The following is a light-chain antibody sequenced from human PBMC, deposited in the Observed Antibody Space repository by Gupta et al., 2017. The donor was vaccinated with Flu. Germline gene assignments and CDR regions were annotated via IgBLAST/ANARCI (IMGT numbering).Light chain of an antibody. V-gene: IGLV3-25*03. J-gene: IGLJ3*02. CDR3: QSGASNVALPGV. Sequence: SHQLTQPPSVSLPPGQTARITCSGDQLPKQYVYWYNQRPGQAPLLVRWKVTVRPSGIPERFSVYRSGATAKLIITTVQAEDEGDEVGQSGASNVALPGVFGGGTKVTVL. CDR2: KVT. CDR1: QLPKQY.